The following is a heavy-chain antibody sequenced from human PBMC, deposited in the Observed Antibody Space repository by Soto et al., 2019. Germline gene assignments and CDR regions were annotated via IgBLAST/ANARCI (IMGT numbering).Heavy chain of an antibody. J-gene: IGHJ4*02. D-gene: IGHD6-19*01. Sequence: PGGSLRLSCVVSGSTFSRDDMSWVGQAPGRGLEWVSGISDSGGSTYYADSVKGRFTISRDNAKNTLYLQMKSLRVEDTALYYCAKDGGWSLAVVGLFDYWGPGTQVTVSS. V-gene: IGHV3-23*01. CDR3: AKDGGWSLAVVGLFDY. CDR2: ISDSGGST. CDR1: GSTFSRDD.